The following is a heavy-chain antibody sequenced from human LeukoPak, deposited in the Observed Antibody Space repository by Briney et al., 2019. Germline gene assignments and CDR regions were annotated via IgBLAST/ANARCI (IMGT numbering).Heavy chain of an antibody. Sequence: SEALSLTCAVYGGSFSGYYWSWIRQPPGKGLEWIGEINHSGSTNYNPSLKSRVTISVDTFKNQFSLKLSSVTAADTAVYYCARCRIAAAAATMVNWFDPWGQGTLVTVSS. CDR2: INHSGST. CDR3: ARCRIAAAAATMVNWFDP. J-gene: IGHJ5*02. CDR1: GGSFSGYY. D-gene: IGHD6-13*01. V-gene: IGHV4-34*01.